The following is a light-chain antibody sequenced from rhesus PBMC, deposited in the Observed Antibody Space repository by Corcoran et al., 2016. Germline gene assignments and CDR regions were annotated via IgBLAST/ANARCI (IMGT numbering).Light chain of an antibody. CDR2: TAS. J-gene: IGKJ4*01. V-gene: IGKV1-66*01. CDR1: QNINNS. CDR3: QQYNNFPPT. Sequence: DIQMTQSPSSLSASIGDRGTITCRASQNINNSLSWYQQKEGKAPKPLIFTASSLEIGVSSRFSGGKSGTDYTLTITNLPPEDFGTYYCQQYNNFPPTFGGGAKVDLK.